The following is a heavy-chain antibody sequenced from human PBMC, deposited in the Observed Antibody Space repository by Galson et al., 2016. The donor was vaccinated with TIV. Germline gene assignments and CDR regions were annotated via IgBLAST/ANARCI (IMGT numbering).Heavy chain of an antibody. Sequence: QSGAEVTKPGESLKISCKGSGSSFTHNWIGWVRQMPGKGLEWMGIIYPGDSATRYSPSFQGQVTISADKSISTAYLQWSSVKASDTAMNYCATIRVLHCGGDCDSSLYFDLWGRGTLVTVSS. J-gene: IGHJ2*01. CDR3: ATIRVLHCGGDCDSSLYFDL. CDR1: GSSFTHNW. CDR2: IYPGDSAT. D-gene: IGHD2-21*02. V-gene: IGHV5-51*01.